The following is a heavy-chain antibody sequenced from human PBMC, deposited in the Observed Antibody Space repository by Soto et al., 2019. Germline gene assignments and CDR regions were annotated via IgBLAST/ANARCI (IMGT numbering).Heavy chain of an antibody. Sequence: LRLSCAASGFTFSSYGMHWVRQAPGKGLEWVAVISYDGSNKYYADSVKGRFTISRDNSKNTLYLQMNSLRAEDTAVYYCAKRFGIVGASIDYRGQGTLVTVSS. CDR3: AKRFGIVGASIDY. CDR1: GFTFSSYG. V-gene: IGHV3-30*18. J-gene: IGHJ4*02. CDR2: ISYDGSNK. D-gene: IGHD1-26*01.